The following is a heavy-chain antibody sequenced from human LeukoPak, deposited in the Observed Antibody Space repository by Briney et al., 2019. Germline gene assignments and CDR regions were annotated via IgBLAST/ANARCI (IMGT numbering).Heavy chain of an antibody. J-gene: IGHJ3*02. V-gene: IGHV4-59*12. CDR1: GGSISSYY. Sequence: SETLSLTCTVSGGSISSYYWSWIRQPPGKGLEWIGYIYYSGSTNYNPSLKSRVTISVDTSKNQFSLKLSSVTAADTAVYYCASFDEQLVGSRGAFDIWGQGTMVTVSS. D-gene: IGHD6-6*01. CDR3: ASFDEQLVGSRGAFDI. CDR2: IYYSGST.